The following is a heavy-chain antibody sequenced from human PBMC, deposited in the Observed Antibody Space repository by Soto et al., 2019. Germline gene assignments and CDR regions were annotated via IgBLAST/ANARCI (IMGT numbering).Heavy chain of an antibody. J-gene: IGHJ6*02. D-gene: IGHD2-8*01. Sequence: QVQLQESGPGLVKPSQTLSLTCTVSGGSLSSGDYYWSWIRQPPGKGLDWIGYIYYSGSTYYNPSLKSRVTISVDTSTNQFSLPLSPVTAAATAVYYCASVGVCTNGVCFPYYYYGMDVWGQGTTVTVSS. CDR2: IYYSGST. CDR1: GGSLSSGDYY. V-gene: IGHV4-30-4*01. CDR3: ASVGVCTNGVCFPYYYYGMDV.